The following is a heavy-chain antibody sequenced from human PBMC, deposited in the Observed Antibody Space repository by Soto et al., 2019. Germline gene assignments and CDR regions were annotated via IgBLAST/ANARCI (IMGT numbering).Heavy chain of an antibody. D-gene: IGHD6-13*01. Sequence: PVGSLRLSCASSVCTFSSYGMHWVRHSPGKGLEWVAVISYDGSNKYYADSVKGRFTISRDNSKNTLYLQMNSLRAEDTAVYYCAKDANEAWRSSFYHEYFKHWGQGTLVNVSS. CDR3: AKDANEAWRSSFYHEYFKH. J-gene: IGHJ1*01. CDR1: VCTFSSYG. CDR2: ISYDGSNK. V-gene: IGHV3-30*18.